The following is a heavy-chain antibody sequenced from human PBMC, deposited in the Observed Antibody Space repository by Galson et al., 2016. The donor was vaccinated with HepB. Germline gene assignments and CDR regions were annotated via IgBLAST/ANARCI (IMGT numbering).Heavy chain of an antibody. Sequence: SLRLSCAASGFTFSRHAMHWVRQAPGKGLEWVAVIAHDATIKDYADSVEGRFTISRGNSKNTLYLEMHSLRDEDMAVYYCARDPTIGAPDWFDAWGQGTLSPSPQ. CDR2: IAHDATIK. CDR1: GFTFSRHA. D-gene: IGHD3-10*01. J-gene: IGHJ5*02. CDR3: ARDPTIGAPDWFDA. V-gene: IGHV3-30*04.